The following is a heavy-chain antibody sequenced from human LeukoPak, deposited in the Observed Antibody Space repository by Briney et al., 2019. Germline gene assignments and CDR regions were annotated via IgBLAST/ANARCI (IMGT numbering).Heavy chain of an antibody. CDR3: AKDDSFGRNEY. Sequence: GGSLRLSCAASGFTFTTYAMSWVRQAPGKGLEWVSTISGSGGSTYYADSVKGRFTISRDNSKNTLYLQMNSLRAEDTAVYYCAKDDSFGRNEYWGQGTLVTVSS. D-gene: IGHD3-10*01. CDR2: ISGSGGST. CDR1: GFTFTTYA. J-gene: IGHJ4*02. V-gene: IGHV3-23*01.